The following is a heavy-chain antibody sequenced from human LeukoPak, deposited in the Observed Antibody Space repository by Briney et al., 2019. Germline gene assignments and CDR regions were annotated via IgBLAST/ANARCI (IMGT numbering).Heavy chain of an antibody. J-gene: IGHJ3*02. CDR1: DDSFSSHY. CDR3: ARDLVTVTKGFDI. D-gene: IGHD4-17*01. V-gene: IGHV4-59*11. Sequence: PSETLSLTCAVSDDSFSSHYWTWIRQPPGKGLEWIGYISYIGGTNYNPSLKSRVTISIDTSRNQFSLRLSSVTAADTAVYYCARDLVTVTKGFDIWGQWTMVSVSS. CDR2: ISYIGGT.